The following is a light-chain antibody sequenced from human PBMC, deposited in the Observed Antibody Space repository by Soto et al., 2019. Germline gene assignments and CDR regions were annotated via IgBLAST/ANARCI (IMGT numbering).Light chain of an antibody. V-gene: IGLV6-57*02. Sequence: NFMLTQPHSVSESPGKTVTISCTGSSGSIASNYVQWYQQRPGSAPTTVIYENNQRPFGVPDRFSGSIDSSSNSASLTISGLQTEDEADYYCQSYGNNNQLFGVGTKLTVL. CDR3: QSYGNNNQL. J-gene: IGLJ3*02. CDR2: ENN. CDR1: SGSIASNY.